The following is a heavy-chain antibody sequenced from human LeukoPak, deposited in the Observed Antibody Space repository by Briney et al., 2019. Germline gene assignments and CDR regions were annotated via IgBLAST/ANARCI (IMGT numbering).Heavy chain of an antibody. CDR1: EYSFPNYC. V-gene: IGHV5-51*01. J-gene: IGHJ4*02. CDR3: AIGRGGQQLGDY. Sequence: GESLKISCKHSEYSFPNYCIGWVRQMAGKGLEWMWISDPDDSDTRYSPSFQGQVTISADKSISTAYLQWSSLKASDTAMYYCAIGRGGQQLGDYWGQGTLVTVSS. CDR2: SDPDDSDT. D-gene: IGHD6-13*01.